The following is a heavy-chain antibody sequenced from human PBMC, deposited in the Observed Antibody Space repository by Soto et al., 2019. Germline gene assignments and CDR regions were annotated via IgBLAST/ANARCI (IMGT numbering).Heavy chain of an antibody. CDR3: TRLRPSWEDIVVVVAANDY. CDR1: GFTFGDYA. D-gene: IGHD2-15*01. V-gene: IGHV3-49*03. J-gene: IGHJ4*02. CDR2: IRSKAYGGTT. Sequence: GGSLRLSCTASGFTFGDYAMSWSRQAPGKGLEWVGFIRSKAYGGTTEYAASVKGRFTISRDDSKSIAYLQMNSLKTEDTAVYYCTRLRPSWEDIVVVVAANDYWGQGTLVTVSS.